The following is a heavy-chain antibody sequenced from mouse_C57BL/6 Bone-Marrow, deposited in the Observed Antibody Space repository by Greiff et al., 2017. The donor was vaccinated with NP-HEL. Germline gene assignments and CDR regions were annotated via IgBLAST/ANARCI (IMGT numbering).Heavy chain of an antibody. Sequence: QVQLQQSGAELVKPGASVKMSCKASGYTFTSYWITWVKQRPGQGLEWIGDIYPGSGSTNYNEKFKSKATLTVDTSSSTAYMQLSSLTSEDSAVYYCARPWDYGSSLDYWGQGTTLTVSS. V-gene: IGHV1-55*01. CDR2: IYPGSGST. J-gene: IGHJ2*01. CDR1: GYTFTSYW. CDR3: ARPWDYGSSLDY. D-gene: IGHD1-1*01.